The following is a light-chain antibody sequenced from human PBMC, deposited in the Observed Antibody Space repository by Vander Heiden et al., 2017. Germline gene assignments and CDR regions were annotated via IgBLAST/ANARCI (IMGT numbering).Light chain of an antibody. CDR2: AAS. Sequence: DIQMTQSPSSLSASVGDGVTITCRASQSLSNYLEWYQQKPGRAPKLLIYAASGLQSGVASRFSGSGSGTDFTLTISSLQPEDFATYYCQQTDNTPRTFGQGTKVEIK. CDR1: QSLSNY. CDR3: QQTDNTPRT. V-gene: IGKV1-39*01. J-gene: IGKJ1*01.